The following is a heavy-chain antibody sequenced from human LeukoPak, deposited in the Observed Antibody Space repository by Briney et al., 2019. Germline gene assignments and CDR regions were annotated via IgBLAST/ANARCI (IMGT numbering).Heavy chain of an antibody. CDR2: IWHDGSHK. Sequence: GGSLRLSCAASGFSFNIYSVHWVRPAPGQGLEWVALIWHDGSHKIYSNSVRGQFTISRDNSKDTVYLQMNNLRPKDTAVYYCAREIFGSGSYTDFWGQGTLVTVSS. D-gene: IGHD3-10*01. CDR1: GFSFNIYS. CDR3: AREIFGSGSYTDF. V-gene: IGHV3-33*01. J-gene: IGHJ4*02.